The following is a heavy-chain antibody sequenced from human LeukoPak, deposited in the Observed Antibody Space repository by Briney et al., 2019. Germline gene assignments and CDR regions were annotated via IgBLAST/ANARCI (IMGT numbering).Heavy chain of an antibody. V-gene: IGHV3-23*01. CDR1: GFTFSSHA. CDR2: ISGSGGST. Sequence: GGSLRLSCAASGFTFSSHAMSWVRQAPGKGLEWVSAISGSGGSTYYADSVKGRFTISRDNSKNTLYLQMNSLRAEDTAVYYCAKDVSSGWTQGFDYWGQGTLVTVSS. J-gene: IGHJ4*02. D-gene: IGHD6-19*01. CDR3: AKDVSSGWTQGFDY.